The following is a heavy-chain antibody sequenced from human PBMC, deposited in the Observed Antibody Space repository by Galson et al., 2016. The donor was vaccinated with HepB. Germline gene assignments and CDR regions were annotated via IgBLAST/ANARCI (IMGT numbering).Heavy chain of an antibody. CDR2: DSMDGRRK. D-gene: IGHD2/OR15-2a*01. V-gene: IGHV3-30*18. CDR1: GFTFSNYG. Sequence: SLRLSCAASGFTFSNYGMHWVRQAPAKGLEWVAADSMDGRRKFYADSVKGRFTISRDNSNKMLFLQMSSLRADDTAVYYCAKRHEYCPAVGCSVDYWGQGTLVSVSS. J-gene: IGHJ4*02. CDR3: AKRHEYCPAVGCSVDY.